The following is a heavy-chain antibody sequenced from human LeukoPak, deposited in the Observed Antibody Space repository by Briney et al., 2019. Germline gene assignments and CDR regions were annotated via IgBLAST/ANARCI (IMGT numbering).Heavy chain of an antibody. J-gene: IGHJ4*02. CDR3: ATLRGASTAVFDS. Sequence: SETLSLTCTVSGGSINYDYWSWIRQSPGKRLEWIGYIHYSGTTNYSPSLNSRVTMSVDTSKNQFSLKLSSVTAADTALYYCATLRGASTAVFDSWGQGTLSPSPQ. CDR1: GGSINYDY. D-gene: IGHD2-21*02. CDR2: IHYSGTT. V-gene: IGHV4-59*08.